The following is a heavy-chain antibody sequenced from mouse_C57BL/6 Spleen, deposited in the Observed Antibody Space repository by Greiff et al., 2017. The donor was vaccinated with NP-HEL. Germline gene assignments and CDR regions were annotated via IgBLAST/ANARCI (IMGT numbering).Heavy chain of an antibody. CDR2: ISNGGGST. V-gene: IGHV5-12*01. Sequence: EVKLVESGGGLVQPGGSLKLSCAASGFTFSDYYMYWVCQTPEKRLEWVAYISNGGGSTYYPDTVKGRFTISRDNAKNTLYLQMSRLKSEDTAMDDCARQGYYGSSSAWCAYWGQGTLVTVSA. CDR3: ARQGYYGSSSAWCAY. D-gene: IGHD1-1*01. CDR1: GFTFSDYY. J-gene: IGHJ3*01.